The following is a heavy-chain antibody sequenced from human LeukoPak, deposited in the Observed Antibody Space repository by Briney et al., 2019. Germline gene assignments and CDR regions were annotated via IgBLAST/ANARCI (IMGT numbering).Heavy chain of an antibody. CDR2: IKQDGSQE. CDR3: ARGGGGYVGFDY. CDR1: RFTLSTYW. D-gene: IGHD5-12*01. V-gene: IGHV3-7*03. Sequence: PGGSLRLSCAASRFTLSTYWMSWVRQAPGKGLEWVAHIKQDGSQEYYVDSVKGRFTISRDNAKNSLYLQMNSLRAEDTAVYHCARGGGGYVGFDYWGQGTLVTVSS. J-gene: IGHJ4*02.